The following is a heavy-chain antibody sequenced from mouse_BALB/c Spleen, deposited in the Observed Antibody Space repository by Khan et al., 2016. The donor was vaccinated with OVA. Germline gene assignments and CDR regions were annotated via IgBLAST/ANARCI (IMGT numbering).Heavy chain of an antibody. V-gene: IGHV3-6*02. D-gene: IGHD3-1*01. CDR1: GYSITSGYF. CDR2: IRYDGDS. CDR3: ARGGSAGQACFAY. J-gene: IGHJ3*01. Sequence: EVQLQESGPGLVKPSQSLSLTCSVTGYSITSGYFWNWIRQPPGNKLEWMGYIRYDGDSNYNPSLKNRISITRDTSKNQFFLKLNSVTPEDTATFYCARGGSAGQACFAYWGQGTLVTVSP.